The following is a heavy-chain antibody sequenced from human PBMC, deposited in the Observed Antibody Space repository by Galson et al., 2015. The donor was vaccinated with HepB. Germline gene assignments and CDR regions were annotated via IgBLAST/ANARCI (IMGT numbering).Heavy chain of an antibody. J-gene: IGHJ6*02. D-gene: IGHD2-2*01. CDR2: IKQDGSEK. V-gene: IGHV3-7*01. CDR1: GFTFSSYW. CDR3: ARDRYCSSTSCRNNYYYYYGMDV. Sequence: SLRLSCAASGFTFSSYWMSWVRQAPGKGLEWVANIKQDGSEKYYVDSVKGRFTISRDNAKNSLYLQMNSLRAEDTAVYYCARDRYCSSTSCRNNYYYYYGMDVWGQGTTVTVSS.